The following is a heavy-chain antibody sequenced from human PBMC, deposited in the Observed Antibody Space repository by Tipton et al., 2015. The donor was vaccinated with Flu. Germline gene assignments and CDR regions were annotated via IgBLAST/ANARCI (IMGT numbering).Heavy chain of an antibody. Sequence: TLSLTCIVSGGSINSYYWSWNRQSPGKGLEWIGYVYYRGINIYNPSLKSRVPISIDTPKNQFSLKLNSVTAADTAVYYCARHTGDSVRGVIDYWGQGTLVTVST. CDR1: GGSINSYY. CDR2: VYYRGIN. D-gene: IGHD3-10*02. CDR3: ARHTGDSVRGVIDY. J-gene: IGHJ4*02. V-gene: IGHV4-59*01.